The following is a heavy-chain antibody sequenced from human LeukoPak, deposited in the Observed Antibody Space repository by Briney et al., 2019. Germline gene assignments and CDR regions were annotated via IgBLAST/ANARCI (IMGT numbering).Heavy chain of an antibody. CDR3: ARGSSSYCSSTSCVGGYYYGMDV. Sequence: GASVKVSCKASGYTFTSYYMHWVRQAPGQGLEWMGIINPSGGSTSYAQRFQGRVTMTRDTSTSTVYTELSSLRSEDTAVYYCARGSSSYCSSTSCVGGYYYGMDVWGQGTTVTVSS. V-gene: IGHV1-46*01. CDR2: INPSGGST. D-gene: IGHD2-2*01. CDR1: GYTFTSYY. J-gene: IGHJ6*02.